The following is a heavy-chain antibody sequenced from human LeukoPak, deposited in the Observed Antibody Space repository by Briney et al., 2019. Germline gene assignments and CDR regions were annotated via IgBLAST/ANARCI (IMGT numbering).Heavy chain of an antibody. V-gene: IGHV4-34*01. J-gene: IGHJ5*02. CDR2: INHSGST. CDR3: ARGYSNYAP. D-gene: IGHD4-11*01. CDR1: GGSFSGYY. Sequence: SETLSLTCAVYGGSFSGYYGSWIRQPPGKGLEWIGEINHSGSTNYNPSLKSRVTISVDTSKNQFSLKLSSVTAADTAVYYCARGYSNYAPWGQGTLVTVSS.